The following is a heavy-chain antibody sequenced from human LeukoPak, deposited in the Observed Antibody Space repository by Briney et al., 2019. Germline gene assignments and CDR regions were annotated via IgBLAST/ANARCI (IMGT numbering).Heavy chain of an antibody. D-gene: IGHD2-21*01. V-gene: IGHV1-24*01. CDR1: GYTLTELS. J-gene: IGHJ4*02. CDR3: ATGVMEIYYFDY. Sequence: ASVNVSFKVSGYTLTELSMHWVRQAPGKGLEWMGGFDPEDGETIYAQKFQGRVTMTEDTSTDTAYMELSSLRSEDTAVYYCATGVMEIYYFDYWGQGTLVTVSS. CDR2: FDPEDGET.